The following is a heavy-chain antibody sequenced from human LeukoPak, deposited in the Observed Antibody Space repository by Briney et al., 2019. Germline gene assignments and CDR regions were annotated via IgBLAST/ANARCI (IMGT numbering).Heavy chain of an antibody. Sequence: SETLSLTCAVSGGSISSSNWWRWVRQPPGKGLEWIGEIYRSGSTNYNPSLKSRVTISVDKSKNQFSLKLSSVTAADTAVYYCARGHSDDVGQWLPFDYWGQGTLVTVSS. CDR1: GGSISSSNW. V-gene: IGHV4-4*02. D-gene: IGHD6-19*01. CDR3: ARGHSDDVGQWLPFDY. CDR2: IYRSGST. J-gene: IGHJ4*02.